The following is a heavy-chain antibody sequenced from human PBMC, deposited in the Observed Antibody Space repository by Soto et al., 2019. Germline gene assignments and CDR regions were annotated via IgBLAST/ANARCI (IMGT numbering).Heavy chain of an antibody. D-gene: IGHD3-10*01. Sequence: QVQLQESGPGLVKPSETLSLTCTVSGGSISTYYWTWIRQPPGKGLEWIGFMSYSVSTNYNPSLTSRATISVDTSKNQFSLKLSSLTTEDTAVYYCARATWFGELAALNFWGQGPLVTVSS. CDR3: ARATWFGELAALNF. J-gene: IGHJ4*02. CDR1: GGSISTYY. V-gene: IGHV4-59*01. CDR2: MSYSVST.